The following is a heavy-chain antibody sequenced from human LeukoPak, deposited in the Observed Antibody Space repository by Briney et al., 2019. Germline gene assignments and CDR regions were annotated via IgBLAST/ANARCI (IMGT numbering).Heavy chain of an antibody. V-gene: IGHV3-21*01. J-gene: IGHJ4*02. D-gene: IGHD3-10*01. CDR1: GFIFSDYY. CDR2: ISSSSSYI. Sequence: PGGSLRLSCAASGFIFSDYYMSWVRQAPGRGLEWVSSISSSSSYIYYADSVKGRFTTSRDNAKNSLYLQMNSLRAEDTAVYYCARAVKLWFGELSYFDYWGQGTLVTVSS. CDR3: ARAVKLWFGELSYFDY.